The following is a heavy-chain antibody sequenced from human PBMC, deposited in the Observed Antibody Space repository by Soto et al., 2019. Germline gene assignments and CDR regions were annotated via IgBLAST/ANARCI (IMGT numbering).Heavy chain of an antibody. CDR2: IYHSGST. CDR1: GGSISSSHW. V-gene: IGHV4-4*02. CDR3: ARPYFGVATQWFDP. D-gene: IGHD3-3*01. J-gene: IGHJ5*02. Sequence: SETLSLTCAVSGGSISSSHWWSWVRQPPGKGLEWIGQIYHSGSTNYNPSLKSRVTISVDKSKNHFSLKLTSVTAADTALYYCARPYFGVATQWFDPWGQGTRVPVSS.